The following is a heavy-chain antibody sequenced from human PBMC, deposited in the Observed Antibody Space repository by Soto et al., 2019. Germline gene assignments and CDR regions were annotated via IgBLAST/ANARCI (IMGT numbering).Heavy chain of an antibody. CDR1: GYTFTIYG. D-gene: IGHD3-22*01. CDR3: ARVIYDSSGYIPYYFDY. CDR2: ISAYNGNT. V-gene: IGHV1-18*01. J-gene: IGHJ4*02. Sequence: ASVKVSCKASGYTFTIYGISWVRQAPGQGLEWMGWISAYNGNTNYAQKLQGRVTMTTDTSTSTAYMELRSLRSDDTAVYYCARVIYDSSGYIPYYFDYWGQGTLVTVSS.